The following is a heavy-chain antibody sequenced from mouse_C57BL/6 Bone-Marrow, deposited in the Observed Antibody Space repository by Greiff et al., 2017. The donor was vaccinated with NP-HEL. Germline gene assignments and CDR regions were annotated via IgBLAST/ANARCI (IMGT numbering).Heavy chain of an antibody. V-gene: IGHV5-4*01. J-gene: IGHJ2*01. D-gene: IGHD2-3*01. CDR2: ISDGGSYT. CDR3: ARDHDGYFYFDY. CDR1: GFTFSSYA. Sequence: DVKLVESGGGLVKPGGSPKLSCAASGFTFSSYAMSWVRQTPEKRLEWVATISDGGSYTYYPDNVKGRFTISRDNAKNNLYLQMSHLKSEDTAMYYCARDHDGYFYFDYWGQGTTLTVSS.